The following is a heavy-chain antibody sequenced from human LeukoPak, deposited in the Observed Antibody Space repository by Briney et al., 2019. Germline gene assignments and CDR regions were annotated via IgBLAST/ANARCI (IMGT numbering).Heavy chain of an antibody. CDR3: VAGGLGGVDWFDP. CDR2: IVVGSGNT. V-gene: IGHV1-58*02. Sequence: SVKVSCKASGFTFTSSAMQWVRQARGQRLEWIGWIVVGSGNTNYAQKFQERVTITRDMSTSTAYMELSSLRSEDTAVYYCVAGGLGGVDWFDPWGQGTLVTVSS. CDR1: GFTFTSSA. D-gene: IGHD3-10*01. J-gene: IGHJ5*02.